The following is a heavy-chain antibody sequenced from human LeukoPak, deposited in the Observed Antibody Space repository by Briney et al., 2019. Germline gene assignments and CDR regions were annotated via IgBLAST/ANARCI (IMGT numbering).Heavy chain of an antibody. V-gene: IGHV3-21*01. Sequence: GGSLRLSCAASGFTFSSYSMNWVRQAPGKGLEWVSSISSSSSYIYYADTVKGRFTISRDNAKNSLYLQMNSLRAEDTAVYYCARDWDDSSGYYYIYWGQGTLVTVSS. CDR1: GFTFSSYS. J-gene: IGHJ4*02. D-gene: IGHD3-22*01. CDR3: ARDWDDSSGYYYIY. CDR2: ISSSSSYI.